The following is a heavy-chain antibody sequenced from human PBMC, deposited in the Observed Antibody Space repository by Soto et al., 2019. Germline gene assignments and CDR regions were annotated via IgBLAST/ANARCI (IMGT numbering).Heavy chain of an antibody. Sequence: EVQLVESGGGLVKPGGSLRLSCAASGFTFTRYSMNWVRQAPGKGLEWVSSISSTTNYIYYGDSMKGRFTISRDNAKNSLYLEMNSLRAEDTAVYYCARESEDRTSNFDYLGQGTLVTVSS. CDR1: GFTFTRYS. V-gene: IGHV3-21*06. J-gene: IGHJ4*02. CDR3: ARESEDRTSNFDY. CDR2: ISSTTNYI.